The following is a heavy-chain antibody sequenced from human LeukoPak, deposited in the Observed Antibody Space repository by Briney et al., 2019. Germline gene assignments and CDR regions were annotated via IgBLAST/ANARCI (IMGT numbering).Heavy chain of an antibody. J-gene: IGHJ5*02. CDR3: ARTSIYYDSSGYRS. Sequence: PSETLSLTCAVYGGSFSGYYWSWIRQPPGKGLEWIGEINHSGSTNYNPSLKSRVTISVDTSENQFSLKLSSVTAADTAVYYCARTSIYYDSSGYRSWGQGTLVTVSS. CDR1: GGSFSGYY. CDR2: INHSGST. V-gene: IGHV4-34*01. D-gene: IGHD3-22*01.